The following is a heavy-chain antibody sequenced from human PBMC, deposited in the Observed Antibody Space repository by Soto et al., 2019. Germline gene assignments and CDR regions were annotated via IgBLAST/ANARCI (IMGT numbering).Heavy chain of an antibody. V-gene: IGHV4-34*01. J-gene: IGHJ4*02. CDR1: GGSFSGYY. Sequence: SETLSLTCAVYGGSFSGYYWSWIRQPPGKGLEWIGEINHSGSTNYNPSLKSRVTISVDTSKNQFSLKLSSVTAADTAVYYCARGLPYLYDSSGYTFDYWGQGTLVTVSS. D-gene: IGHD3-22*01. CDR3: ARGLPYLYDSSGYTFDY. CDR2: INHSGST.